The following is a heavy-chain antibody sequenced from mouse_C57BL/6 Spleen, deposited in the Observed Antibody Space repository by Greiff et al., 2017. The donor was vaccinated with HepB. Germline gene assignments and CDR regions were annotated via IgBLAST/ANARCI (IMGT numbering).Heavy chain of an antibody. CDR2: INPNNGGT. J-gene: IGHJ1*03. D-gene: IGHD2-3*01. Sequence: EVQLQESGPELVKPGASVKIPCKASGYTFTDYNMDWVKQSHGKSLEWIGDINPNNGGTIYNQKFKGKATLTVDKSSSTAYMELRSLTSEDTAVYYCAREGDGHWYFDVWGTGTTVTVSS. CDR3: AREGDGHWYFDV. CDR1: GYTFTDYN. V-gene: IGHV1-18*01.